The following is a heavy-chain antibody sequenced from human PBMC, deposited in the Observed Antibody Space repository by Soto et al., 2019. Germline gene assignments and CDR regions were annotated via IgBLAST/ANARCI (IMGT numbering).Heavy chain of an antibody. CDR2: IIPIFGTA. D-gene: IGHD6-13*01. CDR3: ARDRSVSMMAEAGHVDY. CDR1: GGTFSSYA. J-gene: IGHJ4*02. Sequence: SVKVSCKASGGTFSSYAISWVRQAPGQGLEWMGGIIPIFGTANYAQKFQGRVTITADESTSTAYMELSSLRSEDTAVYYCARDRSVSMMAEAGHVDYWGQGTLVTVSS. V-gene: IGHV1-69*13.